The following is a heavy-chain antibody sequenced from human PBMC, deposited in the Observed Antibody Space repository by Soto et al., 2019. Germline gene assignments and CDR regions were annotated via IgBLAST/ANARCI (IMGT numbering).Heavy chain of an antibody. J-gene: IGHJ4*02. Sequence: GGSLRLSCTASGFTFGGYAMSWVRQAPGKGLEWLGFIRSKAYGGTTEYAASVRGRFTISRDDSKSIAYLQMSSLKTEDTAVYYCSRVNDFWSGYYTSSFDYWGQGTPVTVSS. V-gene: IGHV3-49*04. CDR2: IRSKAYGGTT. D-gene: IGHD3-3*01. CDR1: GFTFGGYA. CDR3: SRVNDFWSGYYTSSFDY.